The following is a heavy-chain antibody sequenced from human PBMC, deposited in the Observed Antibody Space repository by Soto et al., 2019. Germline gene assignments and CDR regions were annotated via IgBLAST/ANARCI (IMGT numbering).Heavy chain of an antibody. V-gene: IGHV4-39*01. D-gene: IGHD6-25*01. CDR3: ARLGGYEGDFDY. CDR1: GGSISSSSYY. CDR2: IYYSGST. J-gene: IGHJ4*02. Sequence: SETLSLTCTVSGGSISSSSYYWGWIRQPPGKGLEWIGSIYYSGSTYYNPSLKSRVTISVATSKNQFSLKLSSVTAADTAVYYCARLGGYEGDFDYWGQGTLVTVSS.